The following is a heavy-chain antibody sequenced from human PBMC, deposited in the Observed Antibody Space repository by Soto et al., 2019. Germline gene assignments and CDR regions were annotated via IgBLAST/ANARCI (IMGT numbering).Heavy chain of an antibody. V-gene: IGHV1-18*01. CDR3: ARDDYSTAAAGTVAHFDY. CDR1: GYTFTSYG. Sequence: ASVKVSCKASGYTFTSYGISWVRQAPGQGLEWMGWISAYNGNTNYAQKLQGRVTMTTDTSTSTAYMELRSLRSDDTAVYYCARDDYSTAAAGTVAHFDYWGQGTLVTVSS. D-gene: IGHD6-13*01. J-gene: IGHJ4*02. CDR2: ISAYNGNT.